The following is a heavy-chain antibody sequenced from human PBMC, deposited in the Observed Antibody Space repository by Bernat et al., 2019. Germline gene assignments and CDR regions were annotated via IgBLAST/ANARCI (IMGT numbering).Heavy chain of an antibody. CDR1: GFTFSSYG. V-gene: IGHV3-33*01. CDR2: IWYDGSNK. J-gene: IGHJ4*02. D-gene: IGHD6-13*01. Sequence: QVQLVESGGGVVQPGRSLRLSCAASGFTFSSYGMHWVRQAPGKGLEWVAVIWYDGSNKYYADSVKGRFTISRDNSKNTLYLQMNSLRAEDTAVYYCARDGIAAAGMGIDYWGQGTLVTVSS. CDR3: ARDGIAAAGMGIDY.